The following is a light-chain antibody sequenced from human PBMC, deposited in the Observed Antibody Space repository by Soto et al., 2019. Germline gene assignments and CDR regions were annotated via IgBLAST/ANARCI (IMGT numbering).Light chain of an antibody. V-gene: IGKV1-9*01. CDR3: QQLNTYPLFT. CDR1: QDISRY. Sequence: DIQLTQSPSFLSASVGDRVTITCRASQDISRYLAWYQQKAGKAPKLLIYAASTLQKGVPSRFSVSGSRTEFTLPISSLQPDDFATYYCQQLNTYPLFTFGPGTEVDI. CDR2: AAS. J-gene: IGKJ3*01.